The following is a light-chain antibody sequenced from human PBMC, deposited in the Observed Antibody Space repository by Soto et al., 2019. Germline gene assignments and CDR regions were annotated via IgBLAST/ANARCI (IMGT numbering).Light chain of an antibody. CDR3: EQYGGSLLT. Sequence: EIVLTQSPDTLSLSPGERATLSCWASQSVSSSYLAWYQQKPGQAPRLLIYGASSRAPGSPDRFSGSGSGTDSTLTISRLEPEDFAMYYCEQYGGSLLTIGGGTKVDIK. V-gene: IGKV3-20*01. J-gene: IGKJ4*01. CDR2: GAS. CDR1: QSVSSSY.